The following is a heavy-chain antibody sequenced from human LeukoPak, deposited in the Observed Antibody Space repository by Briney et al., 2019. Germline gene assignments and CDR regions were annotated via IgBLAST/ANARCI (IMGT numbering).Heavy chain of an antibody. CDR1: GYTFTKYV. CDR3: ARDDCGDTCYPGGY. J-gene: IGHJ4*02. CDR2: INAGNGHT. Sequence: ASVKVSCKASGYTFTKYVVHWVRQAPGQRPEWMGWINAGNGHTQYSPNFQGRVTITRVTSASTAYMELSSLTSEDTALYYCARDDCGDTCYPGGYWGQGTLVTVSS. V-gene: IGHV1-3*01. D-gene: IGHD2-21*01.